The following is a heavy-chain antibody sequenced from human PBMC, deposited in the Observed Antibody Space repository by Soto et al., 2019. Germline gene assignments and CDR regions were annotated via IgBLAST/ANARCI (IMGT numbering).Heavy chain of an antibody. CDR1: GFTFSSYG. J-gene: IGHJ4*02. V-gene: IGHV3-30*03. Sequence: GGSLRLSCAASGFTFSSYGMHLVRQAPGKGLEWVAVISYDGSNKYYADSVKGRFTISRENSKNTLYLQMNSLRAEDTAVYYCATSVVPDAGFDYWGQGTLVPVSS. CDR2: ISYDGSNK. CDR3: ATSVVPDAGFDY. D-gene: IGHD2-2*01.